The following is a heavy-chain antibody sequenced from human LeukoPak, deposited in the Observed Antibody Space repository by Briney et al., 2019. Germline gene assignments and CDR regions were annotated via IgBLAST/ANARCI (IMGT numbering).Heavy chain of an antibody. Sequence: QSGGSLRLSCAASGFTFSSYAMSWVRQAPGKGLEWVSAISGSGGSTYYADSVKGRFTISRDNSKNTLYLQMNSLRAEDTAVYYCAKDPETTPLLWFGELFFLFDYWGQGTLVTVSS. CDR1: GFTFSSYA. CDR3: AKDPETTPLLWFGELFFLFDY. D-gene: IGHD3-10*01. J-gene: IGHJ4*02. CDR2: ISGSGGST. V-gene: IGHV3-23*01.